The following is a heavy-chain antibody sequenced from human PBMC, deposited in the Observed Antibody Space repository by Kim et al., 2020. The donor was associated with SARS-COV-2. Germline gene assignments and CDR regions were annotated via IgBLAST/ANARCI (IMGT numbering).Heavy chain of an antibody. J-gene: IGHJ4*02. CDR1: GFTFDDYA. V-gene: IGHV3-9*01. CDR3: AKDRNDYGDYGGFDY. Sequence: GGSLRLSCAASGFTFDDYAMHWVRQAPGKGLEWVSGISWNSGSIGYADSVKGRFTISRDNAKNSLYLQMNSLRAEDTALYYCAKDRNDYGDYGGFDYWGQGTLVTVSS. CDR2: ISWNSGSI. D-gene: IGHD4-17*01.